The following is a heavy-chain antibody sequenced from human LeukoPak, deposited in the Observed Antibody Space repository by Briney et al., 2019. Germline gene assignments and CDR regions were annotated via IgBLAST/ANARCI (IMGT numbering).Heavy chain of an antibody. CDR1: GGSISSYY. CDR2: IHYSGST. D-gene: IGHD1/OR15-1a*01. V-gene: IGHV4-59*08. Sequence: PSETLSLTCTVSGGSISSYYWSWIRQPPGKGLEWIGYIHYSGSTNYNPSLKSRVTISVDTSKNQFSLKVNSVTAADTAVYYCANNNNKRTFDYWGQGTLVTVSS. CDR3: ANNNNKRTFDY. J-gene: IGHJ4*02.